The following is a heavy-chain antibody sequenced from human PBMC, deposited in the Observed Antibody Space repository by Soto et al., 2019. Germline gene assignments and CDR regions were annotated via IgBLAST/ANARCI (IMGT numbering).Heavy chain of an antibody. Sequence: EVQLLESGGGLVQPGGSLRLSCATSGFTFRTYAMRWVRQDPGKGLEWVSAISPSGSNTYYADSVKGRFTISRDNSKNTLYLQINNLGAEDTAVYYCAKVPPDSYYMDVWGKGTTVAVSS. CDR2: ISPSGSNT. CDR3: AKVPPDSYYMDV. J-gene: IGHJ6*03. V-gene: IGHV3-23*01. CDR1: GFTFRTYA.